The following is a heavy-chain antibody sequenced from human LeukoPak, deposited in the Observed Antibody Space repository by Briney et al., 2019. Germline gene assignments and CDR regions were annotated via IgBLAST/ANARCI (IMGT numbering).Heavy chain of an antibody. CDR1: SFSXXY. Sequence: SFSXXYXXWIXQPXGXGLEWIGEINHSGSTNYNPSLKSRVTISVDTSKNQFSLKLSSVTAADTAVYYCARETVAGTYYFDYWGQGTLVTVSS. D-gene: IGHD6-19*01. CDR3: ARETVAGTYYFDY. V-gene: IGHV4-34*01. CDR2: INHSGST. J-gene: IGHJ4*02.